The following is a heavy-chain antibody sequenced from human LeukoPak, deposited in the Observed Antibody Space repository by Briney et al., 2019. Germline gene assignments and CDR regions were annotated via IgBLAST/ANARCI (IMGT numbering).Heavy chain of an antibody. Sequence: SETLSLTCAVYGESFSGHYWTWIRQPPGRGLDWIGEINHSGSTTSNPSLNNRVTISVDTSKNQFSLKLTPVTAADTAVYYCARPRYGSGSLDSWGQGTLVTVSS. CDR3: ARPRYGSGSLDS. D-gene: IGHD3-10*01. CDR1: GESFSGHY. V-gene: IGHV4-34*01. J-gene: IGHJ4*02. CDR2: INHSGST.